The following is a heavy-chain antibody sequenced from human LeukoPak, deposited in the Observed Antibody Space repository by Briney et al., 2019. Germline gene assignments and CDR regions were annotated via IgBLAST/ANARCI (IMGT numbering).Heavy chain of an antibody. CDR1: GFTFSSYS. D-gene: IGHD6-13*01. Sequence: GGSPRLSYAASGFTFSSYSMNWVRQAPGKGLEWVSYISSSSSIIDHADSVNGRFTIARDNAKNSLFLQMNRLRAEDTAVYYCARDAPPSSSWYDGVDVWGKGTTVTVSS. J-gene: IGHJ6*04. CDR3: ARDAPPSSSWYDGVDV. CDR2: ISSSSSII. V-gene: IGHV3-48*01.